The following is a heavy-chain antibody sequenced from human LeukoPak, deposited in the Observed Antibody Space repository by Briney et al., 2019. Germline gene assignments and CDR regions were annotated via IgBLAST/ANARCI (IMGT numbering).Heavy chain of an antibody. CDR1: GFTFSSYA. CDR2: ISNSDYNT. Sequence: GGSLRLSCAASGFTFSSYAMSWVRQAPGKGLEWVSTISNSDYNTYYTDSVKGRFTISRDNSKNTLYLQMNGLTADDTAIYYCGKATGTLGNWGQGTLVTVSS. J-gene: IGHJ4*02. D-gene: IGHD1-1*01. V-gene: IGHV3-23*01. CDR3: GKATGTLGN.